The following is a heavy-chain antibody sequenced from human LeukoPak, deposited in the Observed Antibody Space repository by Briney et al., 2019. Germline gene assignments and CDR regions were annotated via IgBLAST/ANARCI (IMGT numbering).Heavy chain of an antibody. D-gene: IGHD5-24*01. CDR2: INPYSGGT. CDR3: ARIYRKNGYNYVDY. CDR1: GYIFTDYY. J-gene: IGHJ4*02. V-gene: IGHV1-2*06. Sequence: ASVKVSCKASGYIFTDYYMHWVRQAPGQELGWMGRINPYSGGTNYAQKFQGRVTMTRDTSITTAYMEVSRLRSDDTAVYYCARIYRKNGYNYVDYWGQGTLVTVSS.